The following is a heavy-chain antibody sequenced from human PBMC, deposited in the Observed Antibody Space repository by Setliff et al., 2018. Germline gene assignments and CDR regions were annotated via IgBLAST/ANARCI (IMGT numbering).Heavy chain of an antibody. CDR3: TRDFLGATASFDI. D-gene: IGHD3-3*01. Sequence: ASVKVSCKASGFTLTSYPIHWVRQAPGQRLEWMGWINPDNGNRKYSQRFQGRVTITRDTSAITVFLELSTLRSEDTAVYYCTRDFLGATASFDIWGQGTMVTVSS. CDR2: INPDNGNR. J-gene: IGHJ3*02. V-gene: IGHV1-3*01. CDR1: GFTLTSYP.